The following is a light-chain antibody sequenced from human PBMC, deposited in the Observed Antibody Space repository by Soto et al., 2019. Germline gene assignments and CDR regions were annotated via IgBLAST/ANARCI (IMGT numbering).Light chain of an antibody. CDR3: QQFGSSPLVT. V-gene: IGKV3-20*01. J-gene: IGKJ3*01. CDR2: GTS. CDR1: QSVSSNY. Sequence: IVLTQSPGTLSLSQGERATLSCRASQSVSSNYLAWYQQKPGQAPRLLIYGTSTRATGVSDRFSGSGSGTDFTLTISRLEPEDFAVYYCQQFGSSPLVTFGPGTKVDIK.